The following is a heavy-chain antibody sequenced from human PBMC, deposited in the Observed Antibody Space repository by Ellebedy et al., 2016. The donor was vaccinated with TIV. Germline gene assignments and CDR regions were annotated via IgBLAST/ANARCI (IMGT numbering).Heavy chain of an antibody. D-gene: IGHD5-18*01. CDR1: GFTFSSYG. V-gene: IGHV3-30*03. CDR3: ARDGGGYSYGTYYYYGMDV. J-gene: IGHJ6*02. CDR2: ISYDGSNK. Sequence: GGSLRLSCAASGFTFSSYGMHWVRQAPGKGLEWVAVISYDGSNKYYADSVKGRFTISRDNSKNTLYLQMNSLRAEDTAVYYCARDGGGYSYGTYYYYGMDVWGQGTTVTVSS.